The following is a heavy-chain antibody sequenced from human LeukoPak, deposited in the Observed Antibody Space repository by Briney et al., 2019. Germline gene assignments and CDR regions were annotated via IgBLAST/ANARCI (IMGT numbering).Heavy chain of an antibody. V-gene: IGHV5-51*01. CDR1: GYSFTSYW. CDR2: IYPGDSDT. CDR3: ARQGFKRLTPSHYYYYYYMDV. Sequence: GESLKISCKGSGYSFTSYWIGWVRQMPGKGLEWMGIIYPGDSDTRYSPSFQGQVTISADKSISTAYLQWSSLKASDTAMYYCARQGFKRLTPSHYYYYYYMDVWGKGTTVTVSS. J-gene: IGHJ6*03. D-gene: IGHD3-16*01.